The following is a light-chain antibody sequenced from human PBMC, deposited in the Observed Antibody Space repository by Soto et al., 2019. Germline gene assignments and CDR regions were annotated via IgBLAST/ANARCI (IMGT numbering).Light chain of an antibody. CDR2: RIA. J-gene: IGLJ2*01. V-gene: IGLV3-9*01. Sequence: SYELTQPLSGSVALGQTARITCGGNNIASKNVHWYQQKPGQAPVLVIYRIANRPSGIPERFSGSNSGNTATLTISRAQAGDEADYYCQVWDSSTPVVFGGGTKLTVL. CDR3: QVWDSSTPVV. CDR1: NIASKN.